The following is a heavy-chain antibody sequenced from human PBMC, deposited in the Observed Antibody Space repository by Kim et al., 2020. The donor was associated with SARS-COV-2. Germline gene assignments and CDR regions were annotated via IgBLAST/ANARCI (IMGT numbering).Heavy chain of an antibody. D-gene: IGHD3-10*01. CDR3: AKSAPADPSNYYGSGKRFKYYYYYGMDV. CDR2: ISGDGGST. Sequence: GGSLRLSCAASGFTFDDYAMHWVRQAPGKGLEWVSLISGDGGSTYYADSVKGRFTISRDNSKNSLYLQMNSLRTEDTALYYCAKSAPADPSNYYGSGKRFKYYYYYGMDVWGQGTTVTVS. CDR1: GFTFDDYA. V-gene: IGHV3-43*02. J-gene: IGHJ6*02.